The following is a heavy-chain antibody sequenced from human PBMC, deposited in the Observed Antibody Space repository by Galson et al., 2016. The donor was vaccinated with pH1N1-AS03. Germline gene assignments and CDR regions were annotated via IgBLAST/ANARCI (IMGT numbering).Heavy chain of an antibody. D-gene: IGHD3-3*01. CDR1: GGSISGHY. CDR2: IYYGGST. J-gene: IGHJ4*01. CDR3: ARGFLEWPYYFDY. V-gene: IGHV4-59*11. Sequence: SETLSLTCAVSGGSISGHYWSWIRQPPGKGLEWIGYIYYGGSTIYNPSLKSRVTISLDTSKNQFSLKLTSLTAADTAVYYCARGFLEWPYYFDYWGHGTLVTVSS.